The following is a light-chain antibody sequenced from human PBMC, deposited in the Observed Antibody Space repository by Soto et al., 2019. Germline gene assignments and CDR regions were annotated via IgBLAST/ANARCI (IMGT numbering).Light chain of an antibody. CDR3: MQQTEFPFT. V-gene: IGKV2-24*01. CDR1: QSLVHSDGDTY. CDR2: KIS. Sequence: DIVMTQTPLSSPVTLGQPSSISCRSSQSLVHSDGDTYLNWLQQSPGQPPVLLIYKISKRFSGVPDRFTGSGAGTDFTLKISRVAAGDVGTYYCMQQTEFPFTFGGGTKVDIK. J-gene: IGKJ4*01.